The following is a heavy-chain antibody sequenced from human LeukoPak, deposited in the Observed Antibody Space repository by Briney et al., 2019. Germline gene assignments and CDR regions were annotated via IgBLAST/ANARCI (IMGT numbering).Heavy chain of an antibody. D-gene: IGHD4-11*01. CDR1: GFTFSSYG. Sequence: GRFLSLSCAASGFTFSSYGMHWVRQAPGKGLEWVAVISYDGSNKYYADSVKGRFTISRDNSKNSLYLQMNTLTAEDTAVYYCTRVYVPSSDESRLHGMDVWGQGTTVTVSS. CDR2: ISYDGSNK. CDR3: TRVYVPSSDESRLHGMDV. V-gene: IGHV3-30*03. J-gene: IGHJ6*02.